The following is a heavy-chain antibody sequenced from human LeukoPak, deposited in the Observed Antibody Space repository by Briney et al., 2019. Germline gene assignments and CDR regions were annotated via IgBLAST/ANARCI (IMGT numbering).Heavy chain of an antibody. CDR3: AREGNGVVTDIDLAY. D-gene: IGHD2-21*02. J-gene: IGHJ4*02. CDR1: GYTFTGNN. V-gene: IGHV1-2*02. CDR2: INPNSGGT. Sequence: EASVKVSCKASGYTFTGNNMHWVRQAPGQGLEWMGWINPNSGGTNYAQKFQGRVTMTRDTSISTAYMELSRLRSDDTAVYYCAREGNGVVTDIDLAYWGQGTLVTVSS.